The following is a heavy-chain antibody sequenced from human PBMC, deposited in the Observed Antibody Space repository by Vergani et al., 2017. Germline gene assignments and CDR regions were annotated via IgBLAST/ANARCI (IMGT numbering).Heavy chain of an antibody. CDR3: ARDSWTSELRGVYWFDT. CDR2: IHSSGTT. J-gene: IGHJ5*02. D-gene: IGHD3-10*01. CDR1: GGSISSGGYY. Sequence: QVQLQESGPGLVKPSQTLSLTCTVSGGSISSGGYYWSWIRQPAGKGLEWIGRIHSSGTTNYNPSLKSRVTLSVDTSKKQLSLRMTSVTAADTAVYYCARDSWTSELRGVYWFDTWGQGTLVSVSS. V-gene: IGHV4-61*02.